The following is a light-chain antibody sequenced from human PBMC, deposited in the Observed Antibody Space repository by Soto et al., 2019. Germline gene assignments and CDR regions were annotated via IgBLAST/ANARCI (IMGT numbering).Light chain of an antibody. CDR1: QDISTW. CDR2: AAS. J-gene: IGKJ2*01. CDR3: QQGNSFPHT. Sequence: DLQMTQSPSSVSASVGDRVTISCRASQDISTWLAWYRQKPGRAPELLIYAASTLHSGVPSRFSGTGSGTDFTLTISSLQPDDSAIYFCQQGNSFPHTFGRGTKLEI. V-gene: IGKV1-12*01.